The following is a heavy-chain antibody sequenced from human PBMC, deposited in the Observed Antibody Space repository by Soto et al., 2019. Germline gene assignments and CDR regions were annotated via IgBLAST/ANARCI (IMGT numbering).Heavy chain of an antibody. CDR3: ARDAGYSSGWYGRVSWFDP. V-gene: IGHV1-2*04. Sequence: QVQLVQSGAEVKKPGASVKVSCKASGYTFTGYYMHWVRQAPGQGLEWMGWINPNSGGTNYAQKFQGWVTMTRDTSISPAYMELSRLRSDDTAVYYCARDAGYSSGWYGRVSWFDPWGQGTLVTVSS. CDR1: GYTFTGYY. J-gene: IGHJ5*02. CDR2: INPNSGGT. D-gene: IGHD6-19*01.